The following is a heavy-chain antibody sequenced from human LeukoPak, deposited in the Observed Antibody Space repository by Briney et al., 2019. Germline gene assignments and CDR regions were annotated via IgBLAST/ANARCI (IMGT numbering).Heavy chain of an antibody. Sequence: SETLSLTCTVSGGPISGSDYYWAWIRQPPGKGLEWIGSIYYSGSPYYNPSLKSRVTTSVDTSKNQFPLKLSSVTAADTAVYYCARVGSDYDSSAYTDAFDIWGRGTMVTVSS. CDR3: ARVGSDYDSSAYTDAFDI. V-gene: IGHV4-39*06. CDR1: GGPISGSDYY. CDR2: IYYSGSP. D-gene: IGHD3-22*01. J-gene: IGHJ3*02.